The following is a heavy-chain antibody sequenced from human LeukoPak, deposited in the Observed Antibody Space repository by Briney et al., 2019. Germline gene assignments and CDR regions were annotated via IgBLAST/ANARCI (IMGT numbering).Heavy chain of an antibody. V-gene: IGHV6-1*01. D-gene: IGHD3-9*01. Sequence: KASQTLSLTCAISGDIVSSNSAAWNWIRQSPSRGLEWLGRTYYRSNLYNDYAVSVKSRITINPDTSKNQFSLQLNSVTPEDTAVYYCASSVTGYDILTGYQPLYYFDYWGQGTLVTVSS. CDR2: TYYRSNLYN. J-gene: IGHJ4*02. CDR3: ASSVTGYDILTGYQPLYYFDY. CDR1: GDIVSSNSAA.